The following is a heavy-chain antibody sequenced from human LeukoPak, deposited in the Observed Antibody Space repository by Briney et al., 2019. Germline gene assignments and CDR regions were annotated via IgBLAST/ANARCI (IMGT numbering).Heavy chain of an antibody. CDR2: ISGSGGST. V-gene: IGHV3-23*01. CDR1: GFTFSSYA. D-gene: IGHD2-2*01. CDR3: AKHQYQLLVRSYYYYGMDV. Sequence: GGSLRLSCAASGFTFSSYAMSWVRRAPGKGLEWVSAISGSGGSTYYADSVKGRFTISRDNSKNTLYLQMNSLRAEDTAVYYCAKHQYQLLVRSYYYYGMDVWGKGTTVTVSS. J-gene: IGHJ6*04.